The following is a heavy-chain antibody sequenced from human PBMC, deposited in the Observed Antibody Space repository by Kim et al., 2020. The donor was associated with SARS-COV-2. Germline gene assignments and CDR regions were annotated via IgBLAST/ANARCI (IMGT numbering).Heavy chain of an antibody. V-gene: IGHV1-69*13. CDR3: ARGVIYFDWHGGFDP. Sequence: SVKVSCKASGGTFSSYAISWVRQAPGQGLEWMGGIIPIFGTANYAQKFQGRVTITADESTSTAYMELSSLRSEDTAVYYCARGVIYFDWHGGFDPWGQGTLVTVSS. D-gene: IGHD3-9*01. CDR1: GGTFSSYA. CDR2: IIPIFGTA. J-gene: IGHJ5*02.